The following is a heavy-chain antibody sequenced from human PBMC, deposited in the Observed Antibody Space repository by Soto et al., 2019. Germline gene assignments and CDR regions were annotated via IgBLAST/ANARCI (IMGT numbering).Heavy chain of an antibody. D-gene: IGHD3-10*01. CDR3: ARHLWFGELLR. V-gene: IGHV4-39*01. CDR1: GGSISSSSYY. Sequence: SETLSLTCTVSGGSISSSSYYWGWIRQPPGKGLEWIGSIYYSGSTYYNPSLKSRVTISVDTSKNQFSLKLSSVTAADTAVYYCARHLWFGELLRWGQGTLVTVSS. CDR2: IYYSGST. J-gene: IGHJ4*02.